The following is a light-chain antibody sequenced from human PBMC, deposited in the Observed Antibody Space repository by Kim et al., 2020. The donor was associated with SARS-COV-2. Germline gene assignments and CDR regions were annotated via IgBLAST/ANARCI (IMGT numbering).Light chain of an antibody. V-gene: IGKV1-8*01. Sequence: ATTGDRVTITCRVSQGISSYLAWYQQKPGKAPKLLIYAASTLQSGVPSRFSGSGSGTDFTLTISCLQSEDFATYYCQQYYSYPQYTFGQGTKLEI. CDR2: AAS. CDR1: QGISSY. CDR3: QQYYSYPQYT. J-gene: IGKJ2*01.